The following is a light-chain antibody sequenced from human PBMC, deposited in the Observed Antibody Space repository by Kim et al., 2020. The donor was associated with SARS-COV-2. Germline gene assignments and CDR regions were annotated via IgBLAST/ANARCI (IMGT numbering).Light chain of an antibody. CDR3: NSRDSGGYVI. Sequence: SSELTQDPALSVALGQTVRITCQGDSLRRYYGGWYQQKPGQAPILVISGKNNRPPGIPDRFSGTNSGNTASLTITGAQAEHEADFYCNSRDSGGYVIFGGGTKLTVL. CDR1: SLRRYY. CDR2: GKN. V-gene: IGLV3-19*01. J-gene: IGLJ2*01.